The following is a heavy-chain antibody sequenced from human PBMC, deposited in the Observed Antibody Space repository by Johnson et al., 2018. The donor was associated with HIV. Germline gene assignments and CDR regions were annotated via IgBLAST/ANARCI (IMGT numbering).Heavy chain of an antibody. CDR1: GFTFRNYG. D-gene: IGHD7-27*01. CDR3: VKDQTWGKEEGAYDI. V-gene: IGHV3-30*02. J-gene: IGHJ3*02. CDR2: IRYDGSNK. Sequence: QEQLVESGGGVVQPGGSLRLSCAASGFTFRNYGIHWVRQAPGNGLEWAAFIRYDGSNKFFADSVKGRFTISRDNSKNTLYLQMNSLRAEDTAVYYCVKDQTWGKEEGAYDIWGQGTMVTVSS.